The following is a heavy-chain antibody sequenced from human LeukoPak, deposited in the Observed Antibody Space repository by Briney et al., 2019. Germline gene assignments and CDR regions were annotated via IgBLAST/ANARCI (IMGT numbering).Heavy chain of an antibody. V-gene: IGHV1-46*01. D-gene: IGHD3-10*01. CDR3: ARGLGHMVRVV. J-gene: IGHJ6*04. CDR1: GYTFTRYY. CDR2: INPSGGRT. Sequence: ASVKVSCKASGYTFTRYYMHWVRQAPGQGLEWMGMINPSGGRTTYAQKFQGRVTMTRNTSISTAYMELSSLRSEDTAVYYCARGLGHMVRVVWGKGTTVTISS.